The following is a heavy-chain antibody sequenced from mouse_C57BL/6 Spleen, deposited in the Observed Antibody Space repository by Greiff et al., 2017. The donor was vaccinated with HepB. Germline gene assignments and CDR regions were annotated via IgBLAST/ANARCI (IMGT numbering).Heavy chain of an antibody. D-gene: IGHD2-2*01. CDR2: ISAGGSYT. CDR1: GFTFSSYA. V-gene: IGHV5-4*03. J-gene: IGHJ4*01. CDR3: ARGGAYGYDAGYYAMDY. Sequence: EVKVEESGGGLVKPGGSLKLSCAASGFTFSSYAMSWVRQTPEKRLEWVATISAGGSYTYYPDNVKGRFTISRDNAKNNLYLQMSHLKSEDTAMYYCARGGAYGYDAGYYAMDYWGQGTSVTVSS.